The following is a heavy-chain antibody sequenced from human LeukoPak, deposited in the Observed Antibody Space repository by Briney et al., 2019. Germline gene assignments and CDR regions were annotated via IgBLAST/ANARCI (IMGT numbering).Heavy chain of an antibody. CDR2: IYSGGST. V-gene: IGHV3-53*01. Sequence: GGSLRLSCAASGFIVSSNYMSWVRQAPGKGLEWVSIIYSGGSTYYADAVKGRFTISRDNSKNTLYLQMNSLRAEDAAVYYCARHLSGDDIWGQGTMVTVSS. J-gene: IGHJ3*02. CDR3: ARHLSGDDI. CDR1: GFIVSSNY. D-gene: IGHD4-17*01.